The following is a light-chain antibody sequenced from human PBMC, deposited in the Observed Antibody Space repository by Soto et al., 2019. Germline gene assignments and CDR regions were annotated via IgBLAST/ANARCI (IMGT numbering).Light chain of an antibody. Sequence: DIVMTQSPDSLAVSLGERATINCKSSQSILYSSNNKNYLAWYQHKPGQPPKLLIYWASTRESGVPDRFSGSESGTDFTLTISSLQAEDVAVYYCLQYYTTPYAFGQGTKLEIK. J-gene: IGKJ2*01. V-gene: IGKV4-1*01. CDR3: LQYYTTPYA. CDR1: QSILYSSNNKNY. CDR2: WAS.